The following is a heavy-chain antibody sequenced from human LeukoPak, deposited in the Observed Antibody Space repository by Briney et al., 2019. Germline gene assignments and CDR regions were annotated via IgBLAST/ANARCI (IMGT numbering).Heavy chain of an antibody. CDR3: ATDPKWEPRGGFDP. CDR2: FDPEDGET. Sequence: ASVKVSCKASGGTFSSYAISWVRQAPGKGLEWMGGFDPEDGETIYAQKFQGRVTMTEDTSTDTAYMELSSLRSEDTAVYYCATDPKWEPRGGFDPWGQGTLVTVSS. J-gene: IGHJ5*02. CDR1: GGTFSSYA. V-gene: IGHV1-24*01. D-gene: IGHD1-26*01.